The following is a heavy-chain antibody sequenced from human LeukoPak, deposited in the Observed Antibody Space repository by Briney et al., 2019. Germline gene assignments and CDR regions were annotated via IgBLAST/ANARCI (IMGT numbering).Heavy chain of an antibody. D-gene: IGHD5-18*01. CDR1: GFPFSSYG. J-gene: IGHJ6*03. Sequence: GGSLRLSCAASGFPFSSYGMHWVRQAPGKGLEWVAAISNDGNNKFYADSVKGRFTISRDNPKNTMNLQMSSLRAEDTAVYYCAKDVESYSYVDRADMDVWGKGTTVTISS. CDR2: ISNDGNNK. CDR3: AKDVESYSYVDRADMDV. V-gene: IGHV3-30*18.